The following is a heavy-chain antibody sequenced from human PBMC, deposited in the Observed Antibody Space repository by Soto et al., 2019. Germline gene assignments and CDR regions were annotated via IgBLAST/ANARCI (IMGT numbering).Heavy chain of an antibody. Sequence: QVQLQESGPGLVKPSETLSLTCTVSGVSVSSGSDYWSWIRQPPGKGLEWIGYIYYSGSTNYNPSQGSRVTTSVDTSKTQFLLKLSSVTAADTAVYYWARARCSWCSCYDYWGQGTLVTVSS. V-gene: IGHV4-61*01. J-gene: IGHJ4*02. CDR2: IYYSGST. CDR3: ARARCSWCSCYDY. D-gene: IGHD2-15*01. CDR1: GVSVSSGSDY.